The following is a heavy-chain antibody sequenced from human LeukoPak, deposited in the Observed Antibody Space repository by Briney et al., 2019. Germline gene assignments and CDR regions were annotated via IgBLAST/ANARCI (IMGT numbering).Heavy chain of an antibody. CDR3: AKDLLRYDSSGLLREVDY. V-gene: IGHV3-30*18. J-gene: IGHJ4*02. CDR1: GFTFSSYG. CDR2: ISYDGSNK. Sequence: GGSLRLSCAASGFTFSSYGMHWVHQAPGKGLEWVAVISYDGSNKYYADSVKGRFTISRDNSKNTLYLQMNSLRAEDTAVYYCAKDLLRYDSSGLLREVDYWGQGTLVTVSS. D-gene: IGHD3-22*01.